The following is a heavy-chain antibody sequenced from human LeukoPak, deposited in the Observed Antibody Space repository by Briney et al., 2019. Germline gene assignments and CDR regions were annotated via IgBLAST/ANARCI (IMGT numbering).Heavy chain of an antibody. V-gene: IGHV3-53*01. D-gene: IGHD6-19*01. CDR3: ASYLDLSSGWYYFDY. CDR1: GFTLSSNY. CDR2: IYSGGST. Sequence: PGGSLRLSCAASGFTLSSNYMSWVRQAPGKGLGWVSVIYSGGSTYYADSVKGRFTISRDNSKNTLYLQMNSLRAEDTAVYYCASYLDLSSGWYYFDYWGQGTLVTVSS. J-gene: IGHJ4*02.